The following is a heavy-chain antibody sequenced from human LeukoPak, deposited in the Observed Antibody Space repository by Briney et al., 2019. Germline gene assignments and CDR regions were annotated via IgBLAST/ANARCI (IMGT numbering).Heavy chain of an antibody. CDR3: AKGPYSSGWSYFDY. CDR2: ISGSDDST. V-gene: IGHV3-23*01. J-gene: IGHJ4*02. D-gene: IGHD6-19*01. CDR1: GFTFSSYS. Sequence: PGGSLRLSCAASGFTFSSYSMNWVRQAPGKGLEWVSAISGSDDSTYYADSVKGRFTLSRDNSKNTLYLQMSSLRAEDTAVYYCAKGPYSSGWSYFDYWGQGTLVTVSS.